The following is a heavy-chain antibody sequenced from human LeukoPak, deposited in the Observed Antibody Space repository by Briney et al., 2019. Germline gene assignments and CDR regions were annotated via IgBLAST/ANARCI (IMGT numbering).Heavy chain of an antibody. J-gene: IGHJ5*02. Sequence: APVKVSCKASGGTFSSYAISWVRQAPGQGLEWMGGIIPIFGTANYAQKFQGRVTITADESTSTAYMELSSLRSEDTAVYYCARARMVRGGNNWFDPWGQGTLVTVSS. CDR2: IIPIFGTA. CDR3: ARARMVRGGNNWFDP. V-gene: IGHV1-69*13. CDR1: GGTFSSYA. D-gene: IGHD3-10*01.